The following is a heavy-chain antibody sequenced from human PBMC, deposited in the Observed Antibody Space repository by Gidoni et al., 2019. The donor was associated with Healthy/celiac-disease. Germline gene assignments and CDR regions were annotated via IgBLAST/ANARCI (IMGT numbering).Heavy chain of an antibody. CDR2: ISGSGGST. Sequence: EVQLLESGGGLVQPGGSLRLSCAASGFTFSRYALSWVRQAPGKGLEWVSAISGSGGSTYYADSVKGRFTISRDNSKNTLYLQMNSLRAEDTAVYYCAKDQGGYCSSTSCSILDYWGQGTLVTVSS. V-gene: IGHV3-23*01. D-gene: IGHD2-2*01. J-gene: IGHJ4*02. CDR3: AKDQGGYCSSTSCSILDY. CDR1: GFTFSRYA.